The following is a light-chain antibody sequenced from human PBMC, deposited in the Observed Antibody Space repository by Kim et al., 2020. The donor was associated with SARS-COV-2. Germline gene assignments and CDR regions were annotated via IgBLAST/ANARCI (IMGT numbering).Light chain of an antibody. V-gene: IGLV8-61*01. Sequence: GETVTVTCGSSSGSVSTNYYPSWYQQTPRQPPRPLIYTTNIRSSGVPDRFSGSIVGNKAALTITGAQADDECDYYCVLYMGGGISLFGGGTQLTVL. J-gene: IGLJ2*01. CDR3: VLYMGGGISL. CDR2: TTN. CDR1: SGSVSTNYY.